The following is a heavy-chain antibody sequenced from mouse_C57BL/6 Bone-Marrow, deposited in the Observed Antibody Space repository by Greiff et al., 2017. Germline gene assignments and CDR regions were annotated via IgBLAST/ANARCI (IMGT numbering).Heavy chain of an antibody. CDR2: IYTRSGNT. Sequence: QVKLKQSGAELARPGASVKLSCKASGYTFTSYGISWVKQRTGQGLEWIGEIYTRSGNTYYNEKITGQVTLTADKSSSTAYMELSSLTSEDSAIYFCARDSWDFDVWGTGTTVTVSS. V-gene: IGHV1-81*01. CDR1: GYTFTSYG. J-gene: IGHJ1*03. CDR3: ARDSWDFDV.